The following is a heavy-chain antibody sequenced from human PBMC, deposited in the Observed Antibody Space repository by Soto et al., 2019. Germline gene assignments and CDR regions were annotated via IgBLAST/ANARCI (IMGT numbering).Heavy chain of an antibody. CDR2: INPSGGST. CDR1: GYTFTNYY. Sequence: ASVKVSCKASGYTFTNYYMHWVRQAPGQGLEWMGIINPSGGSTSYAQKFQGRVTMTRDTSTSTVYMELSSLRSDDTAVYFCARDLTSESIQDSRLSDWFDLWGQGTLVTVSS. CDR3: ARDLTSESIQDSRLSDWFDL. J-gene: IGHJ5*02. V-gene: IGHV1-46*01. D-gene: IGHD5-18*01.